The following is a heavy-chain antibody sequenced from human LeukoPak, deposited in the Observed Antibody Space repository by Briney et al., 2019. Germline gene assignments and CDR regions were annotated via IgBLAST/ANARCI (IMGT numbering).Heavy chain of an antibody. CDR2: FDPEDGET. D-gene: IGHD3-10*01. Sequence: ASVKVSCKVSGYTLTELSMHWVRQAPGKGLEWMGGFDPEDGETIYAQKFQGRVTMTEDTSTDTAYMELSSLRSEDTAVYYCATDKNLYGSGSYRFDYWGQGTLVTVPS. J-gene: IGHJ4*02. CDR1: GYTLTELS. CDR3: ATDKNLYGSGSYRFDY. V-gene: IGHV1-24*01.